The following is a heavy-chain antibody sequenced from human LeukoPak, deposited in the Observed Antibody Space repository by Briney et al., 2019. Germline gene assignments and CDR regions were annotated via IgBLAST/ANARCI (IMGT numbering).Heavy chain of an antibody. CDR1: GFTFGSYS. D-gene: IGHD2-15*01. CDR3: TTDSVVVVAATLDFDP. V-gene: IGHV3-15*01. J-gene: IGHJ5*02. Sequence: KAGGSLRLSCAASGFTFGSYSMSWVRQAPGKGLEWVGRIKSKTDGGTTDCAAPVKGRFTISRDDSKNTLYLQMNSLKTEDTAVYYCTTDSVVVVAATLDFDPWGQGTLVTVSS. CDR2: IKSKTDGGTT.